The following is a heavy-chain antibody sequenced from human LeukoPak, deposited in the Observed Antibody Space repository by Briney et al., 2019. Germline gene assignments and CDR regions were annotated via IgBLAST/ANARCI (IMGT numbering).Heavy chain of an antibody. CDR1: GFIFSTYN. D-gene: IGHD3/OR15-3a*01. Sequence: GGSLRLSCAASGFIFSTYNMPWFRQAPGKGLEWVSIIRARDGNAHYADSVKGRFTISRDNAKNTLYLQMNSLRAEDTAIYYCAKGDWLDNWGQGTLVTVSS. V-gene: IGHV3-23*01. CDR2: IRARDGNA. CDR3: AKGDWLDN. J-gene: IGHJ4*02.